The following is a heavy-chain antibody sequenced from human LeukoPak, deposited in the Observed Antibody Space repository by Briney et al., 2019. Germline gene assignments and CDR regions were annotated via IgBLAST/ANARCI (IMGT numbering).Heavy chain of an antibody. CDR1: GFTFSSYA. D-gene: IGHD3-22*01. J-gene: IGHJ4*02. CDR2: ISGSGGST. V-gene: IGHV3-23*01. CDR3: AKDRREYYYDSSVSLAYY. Sequence: GGSLRLSCAASGFTFSSYAMSWVRQAPGKGLEWVSAISGSGGSTYYADSVKGRFTISRDNSKNTLYLQMNSLRAEDTAVYYCAKDRREYYYDSSVSLAYYWGQGTLVTVSS.